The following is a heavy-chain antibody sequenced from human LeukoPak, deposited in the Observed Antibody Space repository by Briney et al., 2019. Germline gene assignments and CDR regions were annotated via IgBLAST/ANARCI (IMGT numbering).Heavy chain of an antibody. CDR1: GYTFTGYY. Sequence: ASVKVSCKASGYTFTGYYMHWVRQAPGQGLEWMGWITPNSGGTNYAQKFQGRVTMTRGTSISTAYMELSRPRADDTAVYYCARDGGYCSSTSCPRHFDYWGQGTLVTVSS. CDR2: ITPNSGGT. V-gene: IGHV1-2*02. CDR3: ARDGGYCSSTSCPRHFDY. D-gene: IGHD2-2*01. J-gene: IGHJ4*02.